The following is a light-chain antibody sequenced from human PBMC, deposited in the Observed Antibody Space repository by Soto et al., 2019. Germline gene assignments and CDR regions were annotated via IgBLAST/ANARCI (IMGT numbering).Light chain of an antibody. CDR3: QQYGSSPRS. CDR1: QSVSGTY. V-gene: IGKV3-20*01. J-gene: IGKJ1*01. CDR2: GAS. Sequence: EIVLTQSPGTLSLSPGERATLSCRASQSVSGTYLAWYQHKLGQAPRLLIYGASSKASGIPDRFSGSGSGTEFTLTISRLEPEDFALYYCQQYGSSPRSFGQGTKVEVK.